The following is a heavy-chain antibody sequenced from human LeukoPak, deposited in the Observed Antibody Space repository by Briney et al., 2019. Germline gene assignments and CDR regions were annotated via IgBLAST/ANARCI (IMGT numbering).Heavy chain of an antibody. CDR1: GFTFSSYC. CDR2: IRYDGSNK. V-gene: IGHV3-30*02. J-gene: IGHJ4*02. D-gene: IGHD2-2*02. Sequence: PGGSLRLSCAASGFTFSSYCMHWVRPPPAKGREWVAFIRYDGSNKYYADSVKGRCTISRHDSKNTLYVQMTSLRAEYTAVYYCAKGPWRSYPYYFDYWGQGTLVTVSS. CDR3: AKGPWRSYPYYFDY.